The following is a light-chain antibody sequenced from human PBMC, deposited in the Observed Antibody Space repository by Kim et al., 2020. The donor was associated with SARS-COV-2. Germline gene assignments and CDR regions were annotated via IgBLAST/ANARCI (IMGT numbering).Light chain of an antibody. V-gene: IGKV3-15*01. CDR2: DAS. Sequence: GKRAPLSCSASQSIRSNLAWYQQKPGQAPRLLIYDASSRATGIPARFSGSGSGTEFTLTISSLQSDDFAVYYCQQYNDWPPLTFGQGTRLEIK. CDR3: QQYNDWPPLT. J-gene: IGKJ5*01. CDR1: QSIRSN.